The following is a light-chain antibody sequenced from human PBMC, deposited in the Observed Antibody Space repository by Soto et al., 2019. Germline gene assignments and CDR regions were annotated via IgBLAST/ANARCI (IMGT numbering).Light chain of an antibody. Sequence: DIQLTQSPSFLSASVGDRVTITCRASQGISSYSAWYQQKPGKAPKLLIFAASTLQSGVPSRFSGSGSGTEFTLTISSLQPEDFATYYCQQLNSYPSTFCHGTKVDIK. CDR1: QGISSY. V-gene: IGKV1-9*01. J-gene: IGKJ3*01. CDR3: QQLNSYPST. CDR2: AAS.